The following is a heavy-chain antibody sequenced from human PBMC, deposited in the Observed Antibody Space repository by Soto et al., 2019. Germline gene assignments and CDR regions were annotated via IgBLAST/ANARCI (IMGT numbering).Heavy chain of an antibody. CDR3: ARHSANDYTWATGPFDI. D-gene: IGHD5-12*01. Sequence: SETLSLTCTVSGGSISSYYWSWIRQPPGKGLEWIGYIYYSGSTNYNPSLKSRVTISVDTSKNQFSLKLSSVTAADTAVYYCARHSANDYTWATGPFDIWGQGTMVTVSS. J-gene: IGHJ3*02. CDR1: GGSISSYY. CDR2: IYYSGST. V-gene: IGHV4-59*08.